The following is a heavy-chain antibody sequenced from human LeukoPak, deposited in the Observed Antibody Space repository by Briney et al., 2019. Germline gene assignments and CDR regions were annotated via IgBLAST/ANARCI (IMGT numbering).Heavy chain of an antibody. CDR3: AKKLRGVRIAAAGLKPRGFDP. Sequence: TSQTLSLTCTVSGGSISSGGYYWSWIRQHPGKGLEWIGYIYYSGSTYYNPSLKSRVTISVDASKNQFSLKLSSVTAADTAVYYCAKKLRGVRIAAAGLKPRGFDPWGQGTLVTVSS. CDR2: IYYSGST. CDR1: GGSISSGGYY. J-gene: IGHJ5*02. D-gene: IGHD6-13*01. V-gene: IGHV4-31*03.